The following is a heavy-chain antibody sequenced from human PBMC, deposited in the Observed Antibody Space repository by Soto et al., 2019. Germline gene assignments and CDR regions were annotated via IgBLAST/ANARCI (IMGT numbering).Heavy chain of an antibody. CDR2: INHSGST. D-gene: IGHD2-2*01. J-gene: IGHJ6*03. Sequence: SETLSLTCAVYGGSFSGYYWSWIRQPPGKGLEWIGEINHSGSTNYNPSLKSRVTISVDTSKNQFSLKLSSVTAADTAVYYCARVGPAAMYYYYYYYMDVWGKGTTVTVSS. V-gene: IGHV4-34*01. CDR3: ARVGPAAMYYYYYYYMDV. CDR1: GGSFSGYY.